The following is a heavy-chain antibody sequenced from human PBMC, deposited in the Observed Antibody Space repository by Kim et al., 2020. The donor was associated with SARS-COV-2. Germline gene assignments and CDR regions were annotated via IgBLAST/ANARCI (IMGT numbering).Heavy chain of an antibody. J-gene: IGHJ4*02. CDR1: GFTFSSYA. D-gene: IGHD2-2*01. Sequence: GGSLRLSCAASGFTFSSYAMHWVRQAPGKGLEWVAVISYDGSNKYYADSVKGRFTISRDNSKNTLYLQMNSLRAEDTAVYYCAREDHYRYCSSTSCPMGGYWGQGTLVTVSS. V-gene: IGHV3-30-3*01. CDR2: ISYDGSNK. CDR3: AREDHYRYCSSTSCPMGGY.